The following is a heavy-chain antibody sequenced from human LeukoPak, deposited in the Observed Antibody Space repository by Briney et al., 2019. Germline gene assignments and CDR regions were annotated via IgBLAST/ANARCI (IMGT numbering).Heavy chain of an antibody. CDR2: INPKSGGT. V-gene: IGHV1-2*02. CDR1: GYTFTDYF. D-gene: IGHD4-11*01. Sequence: ASVKVSCKASGYTFTDYFIHWVRQAPGQGLAWMGWINPKSGGTNFAQNFQGRVTMTRDTFITTAYVELSSLRSDDTAVYYCVNTVNTGRGWFDPWGQGTLVTVSS. CDR3: VNTVNTGRGWFDP. J-gene: IGHJ5*02.